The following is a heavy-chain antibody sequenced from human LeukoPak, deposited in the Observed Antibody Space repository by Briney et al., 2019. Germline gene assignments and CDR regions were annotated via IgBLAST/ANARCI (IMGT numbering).Heavy chain of an antibody. V-gene: IGHV3-23*01. CDR3: AKGPAMVRGTFDP. CDR2: ISGSGGNT. D-gene: IGHD3-10*01. J-gene: IGHJ5*02. CDR1: GFTFSSYA. Sequence: QPGGSLRLSCATSGFTFSSYAMSWVRQAPGKGLEWVSSISGSGGNTYYADSVKGRFTISRDYSKNMLYLQMNSLRTEETAVYYCAKGPAMVRGTFDPWGQGTLVTVSS.